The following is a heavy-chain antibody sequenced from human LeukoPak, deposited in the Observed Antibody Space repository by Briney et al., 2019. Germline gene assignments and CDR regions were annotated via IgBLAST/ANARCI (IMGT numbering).Heavy chain of an antibody. CDR1: GFTFSSYS. Sequence: PGGSLRLSCAASGFTFSSYSMNWARQAPGKGLEWVSYISSSSSTIYYADSVKGRFTISRDNAKNSLYLQMNSLRDEDTAVYYCARDGREDYYYYGMDVWGQGTTVTVSS. D-gene: IGHD1-26*01. V-gene: IGHV3-48*02. J-gene: IGHJ6*02. CDR3: ARDGREDYYYYGMDV. CDR2: ISSSSSTI.